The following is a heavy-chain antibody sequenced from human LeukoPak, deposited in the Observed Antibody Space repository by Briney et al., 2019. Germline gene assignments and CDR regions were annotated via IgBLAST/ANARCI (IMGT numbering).Heavy chain of an antibody. V-gene: IGHV2-5*01. CDR3: AHGYGDYDPYFDY. CDR2: IYWNDNK. CDR1: GFSLATSRVG. J-gene: IGHJ4*02. Sequence: SGPTLVNPTQTLTLTCTFSGFSLATSRVGVGWIRQPPGKALEWLALIYWNDNKRYSPPLRSRLTVTKDTSKTQVFLTMTKMDPVDTATYYCAHGYGDYDPYFDYWGQGTLVTVSS. D-gene: IGHD4-17*01.